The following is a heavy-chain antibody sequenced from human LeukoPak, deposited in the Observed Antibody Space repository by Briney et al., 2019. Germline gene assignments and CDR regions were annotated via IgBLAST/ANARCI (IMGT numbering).Heavy chain of an antibody. Sequence: GGSLRLSCAASGFTFSSYAMSWVRQAPGKGLEWVSGISGSGASAYYADSVKGQFTISRDNSKNTLYLQMNSLRAEDTAVYYCTKGWQQLAGWGQGTLVTVSS. J-gene: IGHJ4*02. CDR1: GFTFSSYA. CDR2: ISGSGASA. D-gene: IGHD6-13*01. CDR3: TKGWQQLAG. V-gene: IGHV3-23*01.